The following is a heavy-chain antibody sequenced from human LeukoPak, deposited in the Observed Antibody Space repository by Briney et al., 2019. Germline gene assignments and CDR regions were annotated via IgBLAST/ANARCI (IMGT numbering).Heavy chain of an antibody. J-gene: IGHJ6*03. D-gene: IGHD3-22*01. CDR3: SRGYYDSSGYRIKYYYYYYMDV. V-gene: IGHV1-69*06. Sequence: SVKVSCKASGGTFSSYAISWVRQAPGQGLEWMGGIIPIFGTANYAQKFQGRVTITADKSTSTAYMELSSVTAADTAVYYCSRGYYDSSGYRIKYYYYYYMDVWGKGTTVTISS. CDR1: GGTFSSYA. CDR2: IIPIFGTA.